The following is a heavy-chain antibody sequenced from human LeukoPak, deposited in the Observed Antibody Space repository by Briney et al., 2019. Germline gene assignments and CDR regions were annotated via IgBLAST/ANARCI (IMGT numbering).Heavy chain of an antibody. D-gene: IGHD3-10*01. J-gene: IGHJ4*02. CDR3: ARREIWFEEFTLAY. CDR1: GYTFASHG. CDR2: ISVSNGNT. Sequence: ASVKVSCKAFGYTFASHGINWVRQAPGQGLEWMGWISVSNGNTQYPHKLQGRVTLTTDTSTSSAYMELRSLRSDDTAVYYCARREIWFEEFTLAYWGQGTLVTVSS. V-gene: IGHV1-18*01.